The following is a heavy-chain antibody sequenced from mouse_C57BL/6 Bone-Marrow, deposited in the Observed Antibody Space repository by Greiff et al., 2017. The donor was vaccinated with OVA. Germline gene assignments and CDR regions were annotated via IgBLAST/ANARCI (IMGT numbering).Heavy chain of an antibody. V-gene: IGHV14-4*01. J-gene: IGHJ3*01. CDR2: IDPENGDT. CDR1: GFNIKDDY. Sequence: VQLQQSGAELVRPGASVKLSCTASGFNIKDDYMHWVKQRPEQGLEWIGWIDPENGDTEYASKFQGKATITADTSSTTAYLQLSSLTSEDTAVYYCTSDGYSPPWGHGTLVTVSA. D-gene: IGHD2-3*01. CDR3: TSDGYSPP.